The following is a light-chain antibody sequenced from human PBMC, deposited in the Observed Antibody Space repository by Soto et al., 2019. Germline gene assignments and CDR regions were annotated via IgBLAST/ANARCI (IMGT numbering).Light chain of an antibody. J-gene: IGLJ1*01. CDR2: RNN. CDR1: SSNIGNYY. Sequence: QSVLTQPPSAAGAPGHGVTISCSGSSSNIGNYYVHWYQQLPEAAPKLLIYRNNPRPSGVPDRFSGSKSGTSASLAISGLRSEDEADYYCAAWDDSMSVLFGTGTKVTVL. CDR3: AAWDDSMSVL. V-gene: IGLV1-47*01.